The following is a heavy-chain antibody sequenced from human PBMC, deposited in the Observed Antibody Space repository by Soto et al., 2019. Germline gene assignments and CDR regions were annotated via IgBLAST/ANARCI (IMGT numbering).Heavy chain of an antibody. J-gene: IGHJ4*02. V-gene: IGHV1-2*02. CDR3: ACSGYDRGGNYFFDY. CDR2: MNPNSGAT. CDR1: GYTFTGYY. D-gene: IGHD5-12*01. Sequence: QVQLVPSGAEVKRPGASVKVSCKASGYTFTGYYMHWVRQAPGHGLEWMGWMNPNSGATNYAQKFQGRVTKTRGTSIIIAYMELRRLRSDDTAVYYCACSGYDRGGNYFFDYWGQGTLVTVSS.